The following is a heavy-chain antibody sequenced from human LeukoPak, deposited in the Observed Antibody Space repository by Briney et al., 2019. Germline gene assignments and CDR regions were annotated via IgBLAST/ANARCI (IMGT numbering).Heavy chain of an antibody. Sequence: SETLSLTCAVYGGSFSGYYWSWIRQPPGKGLEWIGEINHSGSTNYNPSLKSRVTISVDTSKNQFSLKLSSVTAADTAVYYCARGSRITIFGAVIMGREMNWFDPWGQGTLVTVSS. D-gene: IGHD3-3*01. CDR1: GGSFSGYY. CDR3: ARGSRITIFGAVIMGREMNWFDP. V-gene: IGHV4-34*01. J-gene: IGHJ5*02. CDR2: INHSGST.